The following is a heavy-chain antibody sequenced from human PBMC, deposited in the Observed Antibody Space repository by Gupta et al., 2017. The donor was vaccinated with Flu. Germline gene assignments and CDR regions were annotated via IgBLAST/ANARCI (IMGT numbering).Heavy chain of an antibody. V-gene: IGHV3-30*18. CDR3: AQVLGGGLRSYPDWFDY. J-gene: IGHJ4*02. D-gene: IGHD3-9*01. CDR2: ISHTGSRH. Sequence: VRHAPGEGLEWPAGISHTGSRHNSSDSVTGRVTISRDNSKNTLHLPMHRLKAEDTAVYDCAQVLGGGLRSYPDWFDYWGKGTL.